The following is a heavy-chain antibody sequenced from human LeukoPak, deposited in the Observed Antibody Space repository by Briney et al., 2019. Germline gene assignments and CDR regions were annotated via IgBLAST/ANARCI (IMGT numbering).Heavy chain of an antibody. CDR1: GGSFSGYY. CDR3: ARETYQSGGSSDY. J-gene: IGHJ4*02. CDR2: INHSGST. D-gene: IGHD2-2*01. V-gene: IGHV4-34*01. Sequence: SETLSLTCAVYGGSFSGYYWSWIRQPPGKGLEWIGEINHSGSTNYNPSLKSRVTISVDTSKNQFSLKLSSVTAADTAVYYCARETYQSGGSSDYWGQGTLVTVSS.